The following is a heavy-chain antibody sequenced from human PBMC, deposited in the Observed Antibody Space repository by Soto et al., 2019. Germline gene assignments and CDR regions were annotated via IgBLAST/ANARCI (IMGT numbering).Heavy chain of an antibody. CDR2: IYHIGST. D-gene: IGHD2-2*01. CDR3: ARVGVVVPAAVPYFDY. Sequence: SETLSLTCTVSGGSISSGDYYWSWIRQDPGKGLEWIGYIYHIGSTYYNPSLKSRVTISVDTSKNQFSLKLSSVTAADTAVYYCARVGVVVPAAVPYFDYWGQGTLVTVSS. V-gene: IGHV4-31*03. J-gene: IGHJ4*02. CDR1: GGSISSGDYY.